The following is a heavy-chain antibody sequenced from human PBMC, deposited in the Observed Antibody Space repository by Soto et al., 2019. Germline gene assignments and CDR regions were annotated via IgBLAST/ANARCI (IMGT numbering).Heavy chain of an antibody. CDR2: INHSGST. Sequence: SETLSLTCAVSGGSISSGGYSWSWIRPPPGKGLEWIGEINHSGSTNYNPSLKSRVTISVDTSKNQFSLKLSSVTAADTAVYYCARGRIVVVPAAKHNWFDPWGQGTLVTVSS. D-gene: IGHD2-2*01. CDR1: GGSISSGGYS. CDR3: ARGRIVVVPAAKHNWFDP. V-gene: IGHV4-34*01. J-gene: IGHJ5*02.